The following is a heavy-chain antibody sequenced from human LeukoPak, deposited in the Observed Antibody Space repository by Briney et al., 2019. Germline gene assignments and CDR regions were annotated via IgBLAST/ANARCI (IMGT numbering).Heavy chain of an antibody. D-gene: IGHD2-2*01. CDR1: GGSISSYY. J-gene: IGHJ5*02. V-gene: IGHV4-4*07. CDR3: ARVRSGGVPALNWFDP. Sequence: SETLSLTCTVSGGSISSYYWSWIRQPAGKGLEWIGRIYTSGSTNYNPSLKSRVTMSVDTSKNQFSLKLSSVTAADTAVYYCARVRSGGVPALNWFDPWGQGTLVTVSS. CDR2: IYTSGST.